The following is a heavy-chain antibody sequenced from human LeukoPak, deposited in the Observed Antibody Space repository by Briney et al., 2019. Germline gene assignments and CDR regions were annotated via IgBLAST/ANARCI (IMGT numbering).Heavy chain of an antibody. Sequence: SETLSLTCTVSGGSVSNGSYYWSWIRRPPGKGLEWIGYIYYSGSTNYNPSLKSRVTISVDTSKNQFSLKLSSVTAADTAVYYCARDLAYCSGGSCSYFDYWGQGTLVTVSS. J-gene: IGHJ4*02. V-gene: IGHV4-61*01. CDR1: GGSVSNGSYY. CDR3: ARDLAYCSGGSCSYFDY. D-gene: IGHD2-15*01. CDR2: IYYSGST.